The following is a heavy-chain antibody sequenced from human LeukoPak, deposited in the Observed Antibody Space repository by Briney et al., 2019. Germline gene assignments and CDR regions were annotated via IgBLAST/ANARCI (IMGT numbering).Heavy chain of an antibody. CDR3: CTHHTSGSCIY. D-gene: IGHD6-13*01. CDR1: GFSFSGAW. J-gene: IGHJ4*02. Sequence: NTGGSLRLSCATSGFSFSGAWMSWVRQAPGKGLEWVGRIISKAGGETTDYAAPVKGRFTISRDDSRNTVYLQMKSPKIEDTAVYYCCTHHTSGSCIYWGQGTLVTVSS. V-gene: IGHV3-15*01. CDR2: IISKAGGETT.